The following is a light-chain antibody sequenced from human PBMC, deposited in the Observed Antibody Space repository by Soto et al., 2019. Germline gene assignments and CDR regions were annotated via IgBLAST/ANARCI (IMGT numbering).Light chain of an antibody. CDR2: GAS. CDR3: QQYGSSPPT. CDR1: QSVSDY. J-gene: IGKJ1*01. Sequence: EITLTQSPGTLSLSPGERATLSCRASQSVSDYLAWYQQKAGQPPRVLIYGASNRATDIPARFSGSGSGTDFTLTINRLEPEDFALYYCQQYGSSPPTFGQGTKVEIK. V-gene: IGKV3-20*01.